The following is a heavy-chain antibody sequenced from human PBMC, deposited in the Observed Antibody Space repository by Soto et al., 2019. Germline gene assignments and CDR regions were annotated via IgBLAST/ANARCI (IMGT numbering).Heavy chain of an antibody. CDR2: ISYDGSNK. D-gene: IGHD3-22*01. J-gene: IGHJ3*02. V-gene: IGHV3-30-3*01. CDR1: GFTFSSYA. Sequence: QVQLVESGGGVVQPGRSLRLSCAASGFTFSSYAMHWVRQAPGKGLEWVAVISYDGSNKYYADSVKGRFTISRDNSKNTRYLQMNSLRAEDTAVYYCARGFTMIVVVLGAVAFDIWGQGTMVTVSS. CDR3: ARGFTMIVVVLGAVAFDI.